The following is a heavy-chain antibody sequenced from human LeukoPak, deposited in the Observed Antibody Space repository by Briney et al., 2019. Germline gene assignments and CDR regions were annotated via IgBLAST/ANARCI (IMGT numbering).Heavy chain of an antibody. CDR1: GFTLSSYS. D-gene: IGHD5-18*01. CDR2: ISSSSAYI. V-gene: IGHV3-21*01. CDR3: AKDRGYSRPDAFDI. J-gene: IGHJ3*02. Sequence: PGGSLRLSCAASGFTLSSYSMNWVRQAPGKGLEWVSSISSSSAYIHYADSVKGRFTISRDNAKNSLYLQMNSLRAEDTAVYYCAKDRGYSRPDAFDIWGQGTMVTVSS.